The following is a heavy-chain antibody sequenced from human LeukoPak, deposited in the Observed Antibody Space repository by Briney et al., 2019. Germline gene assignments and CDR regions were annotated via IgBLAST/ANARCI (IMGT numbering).Heavy chain of an antibody. J-gene: IGHJ4*02. CDR3: AKGGKKRGGGDFDY. CDR1: GFTFYSYV. Sequence: GGSLRLSCAASGFTFYSYVMIWVRRTPGKGLEWVSAISASGDTTYYADSVKGRFTISRDNSRNTLFLQMNSLRGEDTAVYYWAKGGKKRGGGDFDYWGQGTLVTVSS. CDR2: ISASGDTT. D-gene: IGHD3-16*01. V-gene: IGHV3-23*01.